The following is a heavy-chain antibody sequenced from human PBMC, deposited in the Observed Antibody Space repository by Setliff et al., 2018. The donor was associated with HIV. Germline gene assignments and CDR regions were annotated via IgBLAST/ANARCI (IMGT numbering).Heavy chain of an antibody. V-gene: IGHV1-2*06. CDR2: INPNSGGT. Sequence: ASVKVSCKASGYTFTGYYVHWVRQAPGQGLEWMGRINPNSGGTNYAQKFQGRFTMTRDTSISTAYMELSRLRSDDTAVYYCAREGRRFGHTLGWFDPWGQGTLVTVSS. J-gene: IGHJ5*02. CDR3: AREGRRFGHTLGWFDP. CDR1: GYTFTGYY. D-gene: IGHD3-3*01.